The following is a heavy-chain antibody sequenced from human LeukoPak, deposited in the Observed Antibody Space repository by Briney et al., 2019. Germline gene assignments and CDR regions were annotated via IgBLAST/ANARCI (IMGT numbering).Heavy chain of an antibody. CDR2: ISTSSSYT. D-gene: IGHD2-15*01. Sequence: VGSLRLSCAASGYTFTSYSMNWVRPAPGKGLEWVSSISTSSSYTYYADTVKGRFTISRDTATSTRCLQMSSLRDEDTAVYYCARENLKSKIKCYHYLVQGTLVTVS. V-gene: IGHV3-21*01. CDR3: ARENLKSKIKCYHY. J-gene: IGHJ4*02. CDR1: GYTFTSYS.